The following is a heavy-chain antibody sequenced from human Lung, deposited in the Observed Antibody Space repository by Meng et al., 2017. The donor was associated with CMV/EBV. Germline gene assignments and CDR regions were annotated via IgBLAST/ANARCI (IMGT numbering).Heavy chain of an antibody. Sequence: SETLSLTCAVSGGSFGSFYWSWIRQPPGKGLEWIGAINHSGSANYNPSLKRRVTMSADTSKNQFSLRLNSVTAADTAVYYCASSLSGDLVEAYSSYALDVWGQGTTVTVSS. J-gene: IGHJ6*02. CDR2: INHSGSA. V-gene: IGHV4-34*01. D-gene: IGHD7-27*01. CDR3: ASSLSGDLVEAYSSYALDV. CDR1: GGSFGSFY.